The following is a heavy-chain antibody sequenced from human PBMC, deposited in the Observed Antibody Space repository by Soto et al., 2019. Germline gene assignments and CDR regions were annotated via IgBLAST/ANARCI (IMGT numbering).Heavy chain of an antibody. Sequence: SQTLSLTCSVSGGTITSGRSSWNWIRQSPGKGLEWIAYIYHSGSTYYNPSLKSRVTISVDRSENQFSLKLTSVTAADTAVYYCVRESVASGPNYFDTWGPGTLVTVSS. D-gene: IGHD6-6*01. CDR3: VRESVASGPNYFDT. V-gene: IGHV4-30-2*06. CDR2: IYHSGST. CDR1: GGTITSGRSS. J-gene: IGHJ5*02.